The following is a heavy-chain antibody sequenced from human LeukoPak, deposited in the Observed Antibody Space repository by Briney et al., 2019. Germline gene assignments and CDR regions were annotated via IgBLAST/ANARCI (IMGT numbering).Heavy chain of an antibody. CDR2: ISSSGTTV. J-gene: IGHJ4*02. V-gene: IGHV3-48*04. CDR1: GFTFRSYG. CDR3: ARALPIDY. Sequence: PGRSLRLSCAASGFTFRSYGMHWVRQAPGKGLEWVSYISSSGTTVYCADSVKGRFTISRDNAENSLYLQINSLRAEDTAVYYCARALPIDYWGQGTLVTVSP.